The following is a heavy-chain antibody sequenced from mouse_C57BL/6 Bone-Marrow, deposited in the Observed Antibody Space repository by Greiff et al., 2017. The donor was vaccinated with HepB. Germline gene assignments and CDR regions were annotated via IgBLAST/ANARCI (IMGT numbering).Heavy chain of an antibody. CDR2: ILPGSGST. V-gene: IGHV1-9*01. J-gene: IGHJ2*01. Sequence: VQLQQSGAELMKPGASVKLSCKATGYTFTGYWIEWVKQRPGHGLEWIGEILPGSGSTNYNEKFKGKATFTADTASNTAYMQLSSLTTEYSSIYYCAIEEAANWDYFDYWGQGTTLTVSS. D-gene: IGHD4-1*01. CDR1: GYTFTGYW. CDR3: AIEEAANWDYFDY.